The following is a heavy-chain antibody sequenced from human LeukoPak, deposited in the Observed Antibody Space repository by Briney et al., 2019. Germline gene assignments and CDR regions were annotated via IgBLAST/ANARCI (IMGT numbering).Heavy chain of an antibody. CDR3: AAHSTSFNAFNI. CDR1: GGTFSSYA. D-gene: IGHD2-21*01. CDR2: IIPILGIA. J-gene: IGHJ3*02. V-gene: IGHV1-69*04. Sequence: SVKVSCKASGGTFSSYAISWVRQAPGQGLEWMGRIIPILGIANYAQKFQGRVTITADKSTSTAYMELSSLRSEDTAVYYCAAHSTSFNAFNIWGQGTMVTVSS.